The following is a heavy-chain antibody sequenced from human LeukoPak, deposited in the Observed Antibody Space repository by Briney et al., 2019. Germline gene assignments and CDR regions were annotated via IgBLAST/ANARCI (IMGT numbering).Heavy chain of an antibody. CDR3: ARVSGSYYPGWFDP. D-gene: IGHD1-26*01. CDR2: INHSGST. Sequence: KPSETLSLTCAVYGGSFSGYYWSWIRQPPGKGLEWIGEINHSGSTNYNPSLKSRVTISVDTSKNQFSLKLSSVTAADTAAYYCARVSGSYYPGWFDPWGQGTLVTVSS. J-gene: IGHJ5*02. CDR1: GGSFSGYY. V-gene: IGHV4-34*01.